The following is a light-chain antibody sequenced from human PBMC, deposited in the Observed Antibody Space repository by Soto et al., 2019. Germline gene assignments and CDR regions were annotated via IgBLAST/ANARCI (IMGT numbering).Light chain of an antibody. CDR3: SSFTTSSTVV. CDR2: EVS. CDR1: SSDVGGYNY. V-gene: IGLV2-14*01. Sequence: QSALTQPDSVSGSPGQSITISCTGTSSDVGGYNYVSWYQQHPGKAPKLMIYEVSNRPSGVSHRFSGSKSGNTASLTISGLQPEDEADYYCSSFTTSSTVVFGGGTKLTVL. J-gene: IGLJ2*01.